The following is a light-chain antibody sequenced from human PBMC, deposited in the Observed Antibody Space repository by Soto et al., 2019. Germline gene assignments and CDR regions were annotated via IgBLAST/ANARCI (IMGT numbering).Light chain of an antibody. V-gene: IGLV2-14*01. CDR3: SSYTRSSTWV. CDR1: SRDVGAYNY. J-gene: IGLJ3*02. CDR2: EVS. Sequence: QSALTQPASVSGSPGQSITMSCTGTSRDVGAYNYVSWYQQHPGKAPKLMIYEVSNRPSGVCDRFSGSRSGNTACLTISGLQAEDESDSSCSSYTRSSTWVFGGGTKLTVL.